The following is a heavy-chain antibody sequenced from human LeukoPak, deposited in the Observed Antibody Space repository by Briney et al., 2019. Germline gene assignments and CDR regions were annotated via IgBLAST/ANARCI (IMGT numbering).Heavy chain of an antibody. Sequence: PSETLSLTCAVYGGSFSGYYWSWIRQPPGKGLEWIGEINHSGSTNYNPSLKSRVTISVDTSKNQFSLKLSSVTAADTAVYYCARHSGGIVVVPAGYFDYWGQGTLVTVSS. D-gene: IGHD2-2*01. CDR1: GGSFSGYY. J-gene: IGHJ4*02. V-gene: IGHV4-34*01. CDR2: INHSGST. CDR3: ARHSGGIVVVPAGYFDY.